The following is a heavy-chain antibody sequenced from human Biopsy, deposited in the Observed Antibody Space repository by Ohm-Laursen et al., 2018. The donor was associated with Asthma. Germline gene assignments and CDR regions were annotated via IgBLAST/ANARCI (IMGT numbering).Heavy chain of an antibody. CDR1: GGSINIGDYY. Sequence: TLSLTCAVSGGSINIGDYYWSWIRQLPVRGLEWIGYIYYSGSTYYNPSLKSRVSISLDTSKNQFSLSLTSVTAADTAVYYCARTTYGDDGFDPWGQGTLVTLSS. CDR3: ARTTYGDDGFDP. CDR2: IYYSGST. V-gene: IGHV4-31*11. J-gene: IGHJ5*02. D-gene: IGHD4-17*01.